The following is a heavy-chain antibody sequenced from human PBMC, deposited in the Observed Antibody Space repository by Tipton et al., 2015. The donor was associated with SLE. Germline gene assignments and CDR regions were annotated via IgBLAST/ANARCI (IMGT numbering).Heavy chain of an antibody. J-gene: IGHJ3*02. CDR1: GYTFTSYA. D-gene: IGHD6-13*01. CDR2: INAGNGNT. CDR3: ARDGPPGIAAAGTDAFDI. V-gene: IGHV1-3*01. Sequence: QLVQSGAEVKKPGASVKVSCKASGYTFTSYAMHWVRQAPGQRLEWMGWINAGNGNTKYSQKFQGRVTITRDTSASTAYMELSSLRSEDTAVYYCARDGPPGIAAAGTDAFDIWGQGTMVTVSS.